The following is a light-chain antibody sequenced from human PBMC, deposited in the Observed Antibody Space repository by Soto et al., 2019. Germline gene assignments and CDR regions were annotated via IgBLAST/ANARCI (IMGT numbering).Light chain of an antibody. Sequence: QSVLTQPPSGSGAPGQRVIISCTGSSSNIGAGYDVHWYQQLPVTAPRLLIYDNNNRPSGVPARFSVSKSDTSASLAITGLQPEDEAHYYCQSYDSSLSGSYVFGTGTKVTV. CDR2: DNN. CDR3: QSYDSSLSGSYV. CDR1: SSNIGAGYD. J-gene: IGLJ1*01. V-gene: IGLV1-40*01.